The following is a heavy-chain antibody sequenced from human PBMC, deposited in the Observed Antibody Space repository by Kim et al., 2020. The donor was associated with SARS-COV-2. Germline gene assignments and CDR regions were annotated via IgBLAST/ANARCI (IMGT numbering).Heavy chain of an antibody. V-gene: IGHV1-18*01. Sequence: ASVKVSCKASGYTFTSYGISWVRQAPGQGLEWMGWISAYNGNTNYAQKLQGRVTMTTDTSTGTAYMELRSLRSDDTAVYYCARYGRGWYNYYYYYGMDVWAPGTTLTVSS. D-gene: IGHD6-19*01. CDR3: ARYGRGWYNYYYYYGMDV. CDR2: ISAYNGNT. CDR1: GYTFTSYG. J-gene: IGHJ6*02.